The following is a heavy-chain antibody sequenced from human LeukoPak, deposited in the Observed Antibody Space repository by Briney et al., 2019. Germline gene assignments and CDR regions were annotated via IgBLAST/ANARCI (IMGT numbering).Heavy chain of an antibody. CDR1: GGSFSGYY. CDR2: INHSGST. Sequence: MASETLPLTCAVYGGSFSGYYWSWIRQPPGKGLEWIGEINHSGSTNYNPSLKSRVTISVDTSKNQFSLKLSSVTAADTAVCYCARGPAIPAFDIWGQGTMVTVSS. CDR3: ARGPAIPAFDI. V-gene: IGHV4-34*01. J-gene: IGHJ3*02. D-gene: IGHD5-18*01.